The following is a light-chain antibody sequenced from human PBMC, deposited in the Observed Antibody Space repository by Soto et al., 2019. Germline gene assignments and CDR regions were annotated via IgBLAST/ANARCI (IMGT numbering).Light chain of an antibody. CDR1: QSVSSSY. V-gene: IGKV3-20*01. Sequence: EIVLTQSPGTLSLSPGERATLSCRASQSVSSSYLAWYQQKPGQAPSLLIYGASSRATGIPDRCSGSGSGTGFTLTISRLEPDDFAVYYCQQYGSSPPTFGQGTKVEIK. J-gene: IGKJ1*01. CDR2: GAS. CDR3: QQYGSSPPT.